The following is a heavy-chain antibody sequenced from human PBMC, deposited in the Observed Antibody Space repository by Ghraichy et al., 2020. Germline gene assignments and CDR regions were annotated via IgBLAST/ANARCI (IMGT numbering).Heavy chain of an antibody. CDR1: GFTFSSYS. CDR2: ISSSSSYI. D-gene: IGHD4-17*01. V-gene: IGHV3-21*01. J-gene: IGHJ6*02. Sequence: GGSLRLSCAASGFTFSSYSMNWVRQAPGKGLEWVSSISSSSSYIYYADSVKGRFTISRDNAKNSLYLQMNSLRAEDTAVYYCATPLMTTVTSSYYYYYGMDVWGQGTTVTVSS. CDR3: ATPLMTTVTSSYYYYYGMDV.